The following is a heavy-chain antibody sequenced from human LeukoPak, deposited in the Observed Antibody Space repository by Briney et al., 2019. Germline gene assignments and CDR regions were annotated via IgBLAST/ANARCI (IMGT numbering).Heavy chain of an antibody. CDR3: ARAYVDTAGGFGI. CDR2: IYYSGST. Sequence: SETLSLTCTVSGGSISSYYWSWIRQPPGKGLEWIGYIYYSGSTNYNPSLKSRVTISVDTSKNQFSLKLSSVTAADTAVYYCARAYVDTAGGFGIWGQGTMVTVSS. CDR1: GGSISSYY. V-gene: IGHV4-59*01. J-gene: IGHJ3*02. D-gene: IGHD5-18*01.